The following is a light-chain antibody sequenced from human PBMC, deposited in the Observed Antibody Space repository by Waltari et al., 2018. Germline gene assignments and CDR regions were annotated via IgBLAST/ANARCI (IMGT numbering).Light chain of an antibody. Sequence: ITISCTGTSSDVGGYTYVSWYQQHPGKAPKLMIYDVTTRPSGVSNRFSGSKSVNTASLTISGLQAEDEADYYCSSYTSSSTWVFGGGTKLTVL. CDR2: DVT. CDR1: SSDVGGYTY. CDR3: SSYTSSSTWV. J-gene: IGLJ3*02. V-gene: IGLV2-14*03.